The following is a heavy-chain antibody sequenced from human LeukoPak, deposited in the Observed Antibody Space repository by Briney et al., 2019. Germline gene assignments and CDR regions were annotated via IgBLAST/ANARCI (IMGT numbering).Heavy chain of an antibody. CDR2: ISTYNGNT. J-gene: IGHJ4*02. V-gene: IGHV1-18*01. CDR3: ARAPITVAGSALWY. D-gene: IGHD6-19*01. Sequence: ASVKVSCKASGYTFTSYGINWLRQAPGQGLEWMGWISTYNGNTNYAQKLQGRVTMTADTSTSTAYMELRSLRSDDTAVYYCARAPITVAGSALWYWGQGTLVTVSS. CDR1: GYTFTSYG.